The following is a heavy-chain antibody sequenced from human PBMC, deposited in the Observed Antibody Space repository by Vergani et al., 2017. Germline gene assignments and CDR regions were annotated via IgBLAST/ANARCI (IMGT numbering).Heavy chain of an antibody. V-gene: IGHV1-69*01. CDR1: GGTFSSYA. Sequence: HVQLVQSGAEVTKPGSSVKVSCKASGGTFSSYAITWVRQAPGQGLEWMGGIIPIFGTANYAHNFQGRVTITADESTSTAYMELSSLRSEDTAVYYCASSIAVAGPYGMDVWGQGTTVTVSS. J-gene: IGHJ6*02. CDR2: IIPIFGTA. CDR3: ASSIAVAGPYGMDV. D-gene: IGHD6-19*01.